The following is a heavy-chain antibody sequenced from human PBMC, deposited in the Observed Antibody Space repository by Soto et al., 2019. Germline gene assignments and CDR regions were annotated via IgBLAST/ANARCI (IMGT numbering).Heavy chain of an antibody. CDR2: INPNSGDT. J-gene: IGHJ4*02. CDR3: ASGGSTVTREFDY. CDR1: GYTFTGFF. D-gene: IGHD4-17*01. Sequence: QVQLVQSGAEVKKPGASVKVSCKASGYTFTGFFIHWVRQAPGQWLEWMGWINPNSGDTEYAQNFQGWVTMTRDTSISTAYMELSRLRSDDTAVYYCASGGSTVTREFDYWGQGTLVSVSS. V-gene: IGHV1-2*04.